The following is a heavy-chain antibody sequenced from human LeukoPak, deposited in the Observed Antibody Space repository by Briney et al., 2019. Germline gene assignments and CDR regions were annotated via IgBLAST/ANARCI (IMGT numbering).Heavy chain of an antibody. D-gene: IGHD7-27*01. CDR3: ARAKAVWDWFDP. J-gene: IGHJ5*02. CDR2: IYYSGST. CDR1: DGSISSYY. Sequence: SETLSLTCTVSDGSISSYYWSLIRQPPGKGLEWIGYIYYSGSTNYNPSLRSRVTISVDTSKNQFSLKLSSVTAADTAVYYCARAKAVWDWFDPWGQGTLVTVSS. V-gene: IGHV4-59*01.